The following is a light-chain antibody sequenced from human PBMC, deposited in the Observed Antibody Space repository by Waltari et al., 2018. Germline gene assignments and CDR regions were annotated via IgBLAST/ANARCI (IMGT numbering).Light chain of an antibody. CDR1: QSVGSSS. J-gene: IGKJ1*01. Sequence: EIVLTQSPGTASLSPGERVTLSCRASQSVGSSSLAWYQQKPGQAPRLVIYRASRRATGIPDGCSGSGSGTDFSLTISRLEPEDFAVYYCQQHGTLPATFGQGTKVEIK. CDR3: QQHGTLPAT. V-gene: IGKV3-20*01. CDR2: RAS.